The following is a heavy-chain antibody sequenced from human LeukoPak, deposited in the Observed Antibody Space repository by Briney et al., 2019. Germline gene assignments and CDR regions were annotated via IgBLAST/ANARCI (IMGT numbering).Heavy chain of an antibody. Sequence: GRSLRLSCAASGFTFDDYAMHWVRHAPGKGLEWVSLISGDGGSTYYADSVKGRFTISRDNSKNSLYLQMNSLRTEDTALYYCAKESRGERAFDIWGQGTMVTVSS. J-gene: IGHJ3*02. CDR2: ISGDGGST. CDR1: GFTFDDYA. D-gene: IGHD3-16*01. CDR3: AKESRGERAFDI. V-gene: IGHV3-43*02.